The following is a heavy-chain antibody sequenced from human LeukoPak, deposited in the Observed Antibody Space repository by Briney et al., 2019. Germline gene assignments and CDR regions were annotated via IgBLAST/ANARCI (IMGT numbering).Heavy chain of an antibody. D-gene: IGHD3-22*01. CDR1: GFTFDDYA. CDR2: ISWNSGSI. J-gene: IGHJ3*02. Sequence: GRSLRLSCAASGFTFDDYAMHWVRQVPGKGLEWVSGISWNSGSIAYADSVKGRFTIPRDNAKNSLYLQMNSLRAEDTALYYCAKENYYDSSGSFAFDIWGQGTMVTVSS. CDR3: AKENYYDSSGSFAFDI. V-gene: IGHV3-9*01.